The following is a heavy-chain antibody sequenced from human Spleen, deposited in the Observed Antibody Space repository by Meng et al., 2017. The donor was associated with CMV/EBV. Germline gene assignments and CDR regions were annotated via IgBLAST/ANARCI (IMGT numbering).Heavy chain of an antibody. CDR3: AIRAGCSSTSCYGYYYYGMDV. J-gene: IGHJ6*02. CDR1: GYTFTGYY. V-gene: IGHV1-2*02. CDR2: INPNSGGT. Sequence: ASVKVSCKASGYTFTGYYMHWVRQAPGQGLEWMGWINPNSGGTNYAQKFQGRVTMTRDTSISTAYMELSRLRSDDTAVYYCAIRAGCSSTSCYGYYYYGMDVWGQGTTVTVS. D-gene: IGHD2-2*01.